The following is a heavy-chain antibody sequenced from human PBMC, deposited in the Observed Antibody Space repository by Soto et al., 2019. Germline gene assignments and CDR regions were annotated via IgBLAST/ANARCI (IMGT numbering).Heavy chain of an antibody. Sequence: QVQLVESGGGVVQPGRSLRLSCAASGFTFSSYAMHWVRQAQGKGLEWVAVISYDGSNKYYADPVKGRFTISRDNSKNTLYLQMNGLRTEDTAVYYCARPLWRDDYNWGYFDLWGRGTLVTVSS. V-gene: IGHV3-30-3*01. CDR1: GFTFSSYA. CDR3: ARPLWRDDYNWGYFDL. J-gene: IGHJ2*01. D-gene: IGHD4-4*01. CDR2: ISYDGSNK.